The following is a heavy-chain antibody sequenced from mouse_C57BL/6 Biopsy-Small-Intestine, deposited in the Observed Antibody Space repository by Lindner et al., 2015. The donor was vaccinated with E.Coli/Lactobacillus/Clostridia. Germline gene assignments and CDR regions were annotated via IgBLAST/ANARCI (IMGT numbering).Heavy chain of an antibody. CDR3: ASQGYDFDY. Sequence: VQLQESGPELVKPGASVKLSCKASGYSFTGYYIHWVKQSHGNILDWIGYISPYNGISSYNQKFKGKAILTVDKSSSTAYMELRSLTSEDSAVYFCASQGYDFDYWGQGTTLTVSS. V-gene: IGHV1-31*01. J-gene: IGHJ2*01. CDR2: ISPYNGIS. CDR1: GYSFTGYY.